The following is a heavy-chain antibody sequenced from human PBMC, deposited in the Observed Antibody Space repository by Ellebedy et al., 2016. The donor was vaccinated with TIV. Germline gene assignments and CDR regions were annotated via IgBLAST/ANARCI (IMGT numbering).Heavy chain of an antibody. CDR2: INNDGSST. CDR3: ASEDSSGYYADGFDI. CDR1: GFTFSNSW. V-gene: IGHV3-74*01. Sequence: GESLKISCAASGFTFSNSWMHWVRQGPGKGLVWVSRINNDGSSTTYADSVTGRFTISRDNAQNTLYLQMNSLRAEDTAVYYCASEDSSGYYADGFDIWGQGTTVTVSS. J-gene: IGHJ3*02. D-gene: IGHD3-22*01.